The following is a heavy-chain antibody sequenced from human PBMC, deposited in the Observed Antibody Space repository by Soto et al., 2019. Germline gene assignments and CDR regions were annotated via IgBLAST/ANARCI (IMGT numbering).Heavy chain of an antibody. J-gene: IGHJ6*02. D-gene: IGHD3-16*01. CDR1: GFTFSSYA. V-gene: IGHV3-23*01. Sequence: EVQLLESGGGLVQPGGSLRLSCAASGFTFSSYAMSWVRQAPGKGLEWVSAIIGSGGRTYYADSVKGRFTISRDNSKNTLYLQMNSLRVEDTAVYYCAKDRIMGSTTFWGMDVWGQGTTVTVFS. CDR2: IIGSGGRT. CDR3: AKDRIMGSTTFWGMDV.